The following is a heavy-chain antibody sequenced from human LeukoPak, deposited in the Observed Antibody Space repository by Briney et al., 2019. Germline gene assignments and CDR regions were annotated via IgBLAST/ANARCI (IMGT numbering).Heavy chain of an antibody. Sequence: GGSLRLSCAASGFTFDDYAMHWVRRAPGKGLEWVSGISWNSGSIGYVDSVKGRFTISRDNAKNSLYLQMNSLTAEDTAVHYCVRSYHPGGWFDPWGQGTLVTVSS. CDR3: VRSYHPGGWFDP. D-gene: IGHD2-21*01. J-gene: IGHJ5*02. CDR1: GFTFDDYA. CDR2: ISWNSGSI. V-gene: IGHV3-9*01.